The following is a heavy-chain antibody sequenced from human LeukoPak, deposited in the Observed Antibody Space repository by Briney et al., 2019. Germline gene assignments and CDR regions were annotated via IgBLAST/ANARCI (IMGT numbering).Heavy chain of an antibody. V-gene: IGHV1-18*01. Sequence: GASVKVPCKASGYTFTSYGISWVRQAPGQGLEWMGWTSAYNGDTNYAQKLQGRVTMTTDTSTSTAYMELRSLRSDDTAVYYCARDYGPIAAAGTEYYYYGLDVWGQGTTVTVSS. D-gene: IGHD6-13*01. CDR3: ARDYGPIAAAGTEYYYYGLDV. CDR2: TSAYNGDT. CDR1: GYTFTSYG. J-gene: IGHJ6*02.